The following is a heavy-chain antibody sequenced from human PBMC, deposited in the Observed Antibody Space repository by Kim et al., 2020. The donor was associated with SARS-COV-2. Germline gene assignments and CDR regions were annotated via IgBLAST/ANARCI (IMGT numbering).Heavy chain of an antibody. CDR2: INHSGST. V-gene: IGHV4-34*01. J-gene: IGHJ4*02. Sequence: SETLSLTCAVYGGSFSGYYWSWIRQPPGKGLEWIGEINHSGSTNYNPSLKSRVTISVDTSKNQFSLKLSSVTAADTAVYYCARAIYGSGKDRDYWGQGTLVTVSS. D-gene: IGHD3-10*01. CDR3: ARAIYGSGKDRDY. CDR1: GGSFSGYY.